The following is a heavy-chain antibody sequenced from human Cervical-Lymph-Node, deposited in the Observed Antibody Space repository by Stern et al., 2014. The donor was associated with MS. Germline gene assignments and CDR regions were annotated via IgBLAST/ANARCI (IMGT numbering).Heavy chain of an antibody. V-gene: IGHV4-39*02. D-gene: IGHD4-23*01. J-gene: IGHJ6*02. CDR3: AREGSVVTTYAMDV. Sequence: VQLLESGPGLVKPSETLSLTCTVSGGSIISSDHYWGWVRQPPGKGLEWIGSIYVTGTTFYTPSITSRVLISLDNSKHQLSLKGAFVTAADTAVYYCAREGSVVTTYAMDVWGQGTTVAVSS. CDR2: IYVTGTT. CDR1: GGSIISSDHY.